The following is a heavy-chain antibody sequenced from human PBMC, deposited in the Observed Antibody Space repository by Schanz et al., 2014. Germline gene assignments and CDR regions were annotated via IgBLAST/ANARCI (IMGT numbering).Heavy chain of an antibody. J-gene: IGHJ4*02. V-gene: IGHV3-23*04. Sequence: EVQLVESGGGLVKPGGSLRLSCAASGFTFSSYAMSWVRQAPGKGLEWVSALSGSGGSTYYADSVKGRFTISRDNSKNPHELQMNSLRADDTAVYYCAKQIHYDILAVTRNWGQGTLVTVSS. CDR2: LSGSGGST. CDR1: GFTFSSYA. D-gene: IGHD3-9*01. CDR3: AKQIHYDILAVTRN.